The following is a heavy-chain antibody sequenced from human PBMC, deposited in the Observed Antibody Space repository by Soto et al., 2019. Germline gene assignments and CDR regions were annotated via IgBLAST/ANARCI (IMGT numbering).Heavy chain of an antibody. CDR3: ARTERTLNWFDP. Sequence: GGSLRLSCAASGFTFSSYAMHWVRQAPGKGLEWVAVISYDGSNKYYADSVKGRFTISRDNSKNTLYLQMNSLRAEDTAVYYCARTERTLNWFDPWGQGTLVTVSS. J-gene: IGHJ5*02. V-gene: IGHV3-30-3*01. D-gene: IGHD1-1*01. CDR1: GFTFSSYA. CDR2: ISYDGSNK.